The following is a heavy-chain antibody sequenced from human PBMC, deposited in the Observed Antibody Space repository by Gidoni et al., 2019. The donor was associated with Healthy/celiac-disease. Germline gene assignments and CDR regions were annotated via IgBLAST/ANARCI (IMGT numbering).Heavy chain of an antibody. CDR2: ISGSGGST. CDR1: GFTFSSYA. J-gene: IGHJ6*02. D-gene: IGHD1-26*01. Sequence: EVQLLESGGGLVQPGGSLRLSCAASGFTFSSYAMSWVRQAPGKGLEWVSAISGSGGSTYYADSVKGRFTISRDNSKNTLYLQTNSLRAEDTAVYYCAKDGSYGRYYYGMDVWGQGTTVTVSS. V-gene: IGHV3-23*01. CDR3: AKDGSYGRYYYGMDV.